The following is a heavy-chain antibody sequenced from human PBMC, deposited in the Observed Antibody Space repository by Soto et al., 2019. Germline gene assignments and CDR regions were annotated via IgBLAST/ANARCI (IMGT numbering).Heavy chain of an antibody. CDR2: INPNSGGT. J-gene: IGHJ5*02. CDR1: GYTFTGYY. CDR3: ARETRENEGPSGWYSNWFDP. V-gene: IGHV1-2*04. D-gene: IGHD6-19*01. Sequence: VSVKVSCKASGYTFTGYYMHWVRQAPGQGLEWMGWINPNSGGTNYAQKFQGWVTMTRDTSISTAYMELSRLRSDDTAVYYCARETRENEGPSGWYSNWFDPWGQGTLVTVSS.